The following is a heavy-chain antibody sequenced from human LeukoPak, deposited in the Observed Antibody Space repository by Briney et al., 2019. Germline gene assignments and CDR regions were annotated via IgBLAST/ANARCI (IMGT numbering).Heavy chain of an antibody. D-gene: IGHD3-3*01. V-gene: IGHV1-18*01. CDR3: ARDLYYDFWSGYNNPPGAFDY. J-gene: IGHJ4*02. Sequence: ASVKVSCKASGYTFTSYGISWVRQAPGQGLEWMGWISAYNGNTNYAQKLQGRVTMTTDTSTSTAYMELRSLRSDDTAMYYCARDLYYDFWSGYNNPPGAFDYWGQGTLVTVSS. CDR1: GYTFTSYG. CDR2: ISAYNGNT.